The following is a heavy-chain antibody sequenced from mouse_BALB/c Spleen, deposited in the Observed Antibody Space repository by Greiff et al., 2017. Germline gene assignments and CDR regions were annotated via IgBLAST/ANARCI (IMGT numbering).Heavy chain of an antibody. Sequence: EGMLVESGGGLVKPGGSLKLSCAASGFTFSSYTMSWVRQTPEKRLEWVATISSGGGNTYYPDSVKGRFTISRDNAKNNLYLQMSSLRSEDTALYYCARGVFAYWGQGTLVTVSA. CDR3: ARGVFAY. J-gene: IGHJ3*01. CDR1: GFTFSSYT. CDR2: ISSGGGNT. V-gene: IGHV5-9*03.